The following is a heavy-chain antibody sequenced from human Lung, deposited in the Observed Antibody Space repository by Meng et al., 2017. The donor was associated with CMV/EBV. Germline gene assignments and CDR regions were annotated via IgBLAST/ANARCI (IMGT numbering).Heavy chain of an antibody. J-gene: IGHJ6*02. CDR3: ASSPTGDYAMDV. V-gene: IGHV4-61*01. CDR1: GGSVRSSFYY. D-gene: IGHD4-17*01. Sequence: ESLKISCTVSGGSVRSSFYYWSWIRQSPGKGLEWIGYIYYSGSTDYNTSLKSRVTMSIDTSKNQISLKLNSVTAADTAVYCCASSPTGDYAMDVWGQGTTVTVSS. CDR2: IYYSGST.